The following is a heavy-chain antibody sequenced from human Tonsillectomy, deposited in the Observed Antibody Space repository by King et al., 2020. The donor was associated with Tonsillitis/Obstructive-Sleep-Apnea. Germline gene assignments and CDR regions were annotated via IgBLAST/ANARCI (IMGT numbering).Heavy chain of an antibody. Sequence: EVQLVESGGGLVKPGGSLRLSCAASGFTFSNAWMNWVRQAPGKGLEWIGRIESKTDGGTTDYAAPVKGRFTISRDDSKNTFYLQMDSLKTEDTAVYYCTTYTFWTSYKGLLFHHWGQGTLVNVSS. CDR1: GFTFSNAW. CDR3: TTYTFWTSYKGLLFHH. J-gene: IGHJ1*01. CDR2: IESKTDGGTT. V-gene: IGHV3-15*04. D-gene: IGHD3/OR15-3a*01.